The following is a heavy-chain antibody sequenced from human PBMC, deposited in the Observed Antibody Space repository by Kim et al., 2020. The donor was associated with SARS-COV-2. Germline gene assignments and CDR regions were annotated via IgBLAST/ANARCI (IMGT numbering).Heavy chain of an antibody. Sequence: SASAVEGRFNISRDNSKNMVYLQMNSLRDEDTAVYYCAKDLSFLPNWFDPWGQGTLVTVSS. CDR3: AKDLSFLPNWFDP. V-gene: IGHV3-23*01. J-gene: IGHJ5*02.